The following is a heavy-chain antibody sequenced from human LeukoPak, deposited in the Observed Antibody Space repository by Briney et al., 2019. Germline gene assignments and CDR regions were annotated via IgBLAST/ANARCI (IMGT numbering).Heavy chain of an antibody. V-gene: IGHV4-39*07. CDR3: ARVVVVPAAIVQDWFDP. J-gene: IGHJ5*02. D-gene: IGHD2-2*01. CDR2: IYYSGST. Sequence: SETLSLTCTVSGGSISSSSYYWGWIRQPPGKGLEWIGSIYYSGSTYYNPSLKSRVTISVDTSKNQFSLKLGSVTAADTAVYYCARVVVVPAAIVQDWFDPRGQGTLVTVSS. CDR1: GGSISSSSYY.